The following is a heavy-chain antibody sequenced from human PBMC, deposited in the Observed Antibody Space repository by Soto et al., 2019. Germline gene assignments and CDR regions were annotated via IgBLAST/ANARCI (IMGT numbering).Heavy chain of an antibody. D-gene: IGHD6-6*01. J-gene: IGHJ5*02. CDR3: VKYGSSNWFDT. CDR1: GLPFSSSI. CDR2: ISTSGSVI. Sequence: PRLSCAASGLPFSSSIMNWVRQAPGKGLEWVASISTSGSVIYYADSVKGRFTISRDNAENSVHLQMNSLRDEDTALYYCVKYGSSNWFDTWGQGTWVTVSS. V-gene: IGHV3-21*01.